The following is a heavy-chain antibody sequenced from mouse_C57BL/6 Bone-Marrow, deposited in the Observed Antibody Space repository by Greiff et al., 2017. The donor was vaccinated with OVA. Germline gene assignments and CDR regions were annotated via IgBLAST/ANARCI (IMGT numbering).Heavy chain of an antibody. CDR2: INPSTGGT. D-gene: IGHD2-4*01. Sequence: EVQLQQSGPELVKPGASVKISCKASGYSFTGYYMNWVKQSPEKSLEWIGEINPSTGGTTYNQKFKAKATLTVDKSSSTAYMQLKSLTSEDSAVYYCARGGYDYAYYFDYWGQGTTLTVSS. CDR3: ARGGYDYAYYFDY. V-gene: IGHV1-42*01. CDR1: GYSFTGYY. J-gene: IGHJ2*01.